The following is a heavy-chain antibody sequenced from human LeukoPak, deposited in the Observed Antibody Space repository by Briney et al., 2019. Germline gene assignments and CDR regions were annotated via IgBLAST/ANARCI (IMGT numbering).Heavy chain of an antibody. CDR1: GGSISNYH. Sequence: PSETLSLTCTVSGGSISNYHWSWIRQPAGKGLEWTGQIHTSGSTNYNPPLRSRVTMSIDTPENQLSLTIRSGTAADTAVYYCARRDISSGWSFDYWGQGTLVTVSS. V-gene: IGHV4-4*07. CDR2: IHTSGST. CDR3: ARRDISSGWSFDY. D-gene: IGHD6-19*01. J-gene: IGHJ4*02.